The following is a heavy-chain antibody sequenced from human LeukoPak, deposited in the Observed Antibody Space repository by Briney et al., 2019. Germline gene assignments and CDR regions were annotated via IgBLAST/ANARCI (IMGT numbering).Heavy chain of an antibody. CDR3: ARVGIVGATTDAFDI. V-gene: IGHV4-39*01. D-gene: IGHD1-26*01. CDR1: GGSISSGSYY. Sequence: SETLSLTCTVSGGSISSGSYYWGWIRQPPGKGLEWIGSIYYSGSTYYNPSLKSRVTISVDTSKNQFSLKLSSVTAADTAVYYCARVGIVGATTDAFDIWGQGTMVTVSS. J-gene: IGHJ3*02. CDR2: IYYSGST.